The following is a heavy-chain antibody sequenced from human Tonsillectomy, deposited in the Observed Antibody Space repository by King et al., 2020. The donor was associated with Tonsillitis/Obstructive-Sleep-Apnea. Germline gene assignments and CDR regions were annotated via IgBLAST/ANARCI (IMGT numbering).Heavy chain of an antibody. Sequence: QLVQSGAEVKKPGASVKVSCKASGYTFTTYGISWVRQAPGQRLEWMGWISAYNFKTNYAQKFQDGFTMTIDTSTSTAYMELRSLRSDDTAVYYCAREGRLQQYENRGYHYGGIDYWGQGTLVTVSS. CDR3: AREGRLQQYENRGYHYGGIDY. CDR1: GYTFTTYG. J-gene: IGHJ4*02. V-gene: IGHV1-18*01. D-gene: IGHD3-22*01. CDR2: ISAYNFKT.